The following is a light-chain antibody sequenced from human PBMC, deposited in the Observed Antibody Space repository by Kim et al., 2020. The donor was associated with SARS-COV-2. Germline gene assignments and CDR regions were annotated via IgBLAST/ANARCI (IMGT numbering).Light chain of an antibody. CDR2: YDS. V-gene: IGLV3-21*04. Sequence: SYVLTQPPSVSVAPGKTASITCGGNNIGSKSVHWYQQKPGQAPVLVIYYDSDRPSGIPERFSGSNSGNTATLTISRVEAGDEADYYCQVWDSSSDPVVFGGGTMLSVL. CDR1: NIGSKS. CDR3: QVWDSSSDPVV. J-gene: IGLJ2*01.